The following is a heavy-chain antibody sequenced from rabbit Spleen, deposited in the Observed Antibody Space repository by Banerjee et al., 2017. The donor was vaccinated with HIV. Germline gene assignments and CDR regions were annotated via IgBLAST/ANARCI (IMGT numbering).Heavy chain of an antibody. J-gene: IGHJ4*01. CDR2: IYTGDGST. V-gene: IGHV1S45*01. Sequence: QQQLEESGGGLVKPGGTLTLTCKASGIDFSSNYWMTWVRQAPGKGLEWIAWIYTGDGSTYYASWVNGRFTISKTSSTTVTLQMTSLTVADTATYFCAKAVNGGGYDLWGPGTLVTVS. D-gene: IGHD1-1*01. CDR1: GIDFSSNYW. CDR3: AKAVNGGGYDL.